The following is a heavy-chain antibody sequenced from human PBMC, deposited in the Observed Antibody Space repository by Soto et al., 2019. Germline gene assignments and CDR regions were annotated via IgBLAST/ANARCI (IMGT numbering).Heavy chain of an antibody. V-gene: IGHV1-18*01. D-gene: IGHD2-15*01. CDR1: GYTFTSYG. CDR2: ISTYDGNT. CDR3: ARAAAGTATFAY. J-gene: IGHJ4*02. Sequence: QVQLVQSGAEVKKPGASVKVSCKASGYTFTSYGISWVRQAPGQGLEWMGWISTYDGNTKYVQKFQGRVTMTADTSTNTAYMELTSLTSDDTAVYYCARAAAGTATFAYWGQGTLVSVSS.